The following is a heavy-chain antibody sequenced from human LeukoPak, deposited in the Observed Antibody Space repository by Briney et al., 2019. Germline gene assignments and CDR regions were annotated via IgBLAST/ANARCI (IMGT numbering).Heavy chain of an antibody. Sequence: PGGSLRLSCAASGFAFSSYAMSWVRQAPGKGLEWVSAIIGSGGSTYYADSVKGRFTISRDNSKNTLYLQMNSLRAEDTAVYYCAKDRSSGWYGPGNFDYWGQGTLVTVSS. V-gene: IGHV3-23*01. J-gene: IGHJ4*02. D-gene: IGHD6-19*01. CDR1: GFAFSSYA. CDR2: IIGSGGST. CDR3: AKDRSSGWYGPGNFDY.